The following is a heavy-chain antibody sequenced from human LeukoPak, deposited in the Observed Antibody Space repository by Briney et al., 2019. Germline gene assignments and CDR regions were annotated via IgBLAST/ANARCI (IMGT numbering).Heavy chain of an antibody. D-gene: IGHD2-15*01. Sequence: ASVKVSCKASGYTFIDYSIHWVRPAPGQGLEWMGEINPNNGDTNFAPEFQGRVTMTRETSITTAFMELSSLRYADTAIYYCATHCSGAACFDYWGQGTLVTVSS. V-gene: IGHV1-2*02. J-gene: IGHJ4*02. CDR1: GYTFIDYS. CDR3: ATHCSGAACFDY. CDR2: INPNNGDT.